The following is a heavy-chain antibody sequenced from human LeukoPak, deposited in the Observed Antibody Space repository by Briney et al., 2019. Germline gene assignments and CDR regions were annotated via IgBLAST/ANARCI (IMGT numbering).Heavy chain of an antibody. Sequence: SETLSLTCTVTGGSISSGDYYWSWIRQPPGKGLEWIGYIYYSGSTNYNPSLKSRVTISVDRSKNQFSLKLSSVTAADTAVYYCARYYYDSSGYWAADYWGQGTLVTVSS. CDR2: IYYSGST. J-gene: IGHJ4*02. CDR1: GGSISSGDYY. CDR3: ARYYYDSSGYWAADY. D-gene: IGHD3-22*01. V-gene: IGHV4-61*08.